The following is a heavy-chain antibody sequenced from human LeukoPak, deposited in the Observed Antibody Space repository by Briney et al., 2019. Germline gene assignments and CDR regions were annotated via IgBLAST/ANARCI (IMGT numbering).Heavy chain of an antibody. CDR1: GFSFSSYG. Sequence: PGGSLRLSCAASGFSFSSYGMHWVRQAPGKGLEWVAVIWYDGSNKYYADSMKGRFTISRDNSKNTLYLQMNSLRAEDTAVYYCAKDRGTYDFWSGSSPDYWGQGTLVTVSS. CDR3: AKDRGTYDFWSGSSPDY. V-gene: IGHV3-33*06. D-gene: IGHD3-3*01. CDR2: IWYDGSNK. J-gene: IGHJ4*02.